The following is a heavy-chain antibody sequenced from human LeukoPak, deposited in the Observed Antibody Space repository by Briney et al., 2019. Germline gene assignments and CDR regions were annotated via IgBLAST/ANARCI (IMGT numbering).Heavy chain of an antibody. CDR3: ARGRLGYCSSTSCPGFDP. V-gene: IGHV4-31*03. J-gene: IGHJ5*02. CDR2: IYYSGST. Sequence: SQTLSLTCTVSGGSISSGGYYWSWIRQHPGKGLEWIGYIYYSGSTYYNPSLKSRVTISVDTSKNQFSLTLSSVTAADTAVYYCARGRLGYCSSTSCPGFDPWGQGTLVTASS. CDR1: GGSISSGGYY. D-gene: IGHD2-2*01.